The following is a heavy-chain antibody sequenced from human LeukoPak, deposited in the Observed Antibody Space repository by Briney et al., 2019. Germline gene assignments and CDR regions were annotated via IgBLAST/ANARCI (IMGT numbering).Heavy chain of an antibody. J-gene: IGHJ5*02. V-gene: IGHV4-38-2*01. CDR3: ASDSTITWFYL. CDR1: GYSISSGYY. CDR2: MHHSGNT. Sequence: PSETLSPTCDVSGYSISSGYYWGWIRQPPGKGLEWIGSMHHSGNTYYNPSLKSRVTISVDMFKNHFSLKPSAVTAADTAVYYCASDSTITWFYLWGQGTLVTVSS. D-gene: IGHD5-18*01.